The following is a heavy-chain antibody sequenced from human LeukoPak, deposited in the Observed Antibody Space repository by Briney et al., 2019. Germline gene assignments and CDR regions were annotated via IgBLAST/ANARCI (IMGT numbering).Heavy chain of an antibody. V-gene: IGHV1-46*03. CDR2: INPSGGST. Sequence: ASVKVSCKASGYTFTSHYMHWVRQAPGQGLEWMGIINPSGGSTSYAQKFQGRVTMTRDTSTSTVYMELSSLRSEDTAVYYCARDPTGDCSSTSCLNWFDPWGQGTLVTVSS. CDR3: ARDPTGDCSSTSCLNWFDP. J-gene: IGHJ5*02. CDR1: GYTFTSHY. D-gene: IGHD2-2*01.